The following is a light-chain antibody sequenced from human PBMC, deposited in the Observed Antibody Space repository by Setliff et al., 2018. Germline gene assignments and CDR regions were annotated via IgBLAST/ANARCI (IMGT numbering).Light chain of an antibody. Sequence: QSALTQPPSASGSPGQSVTISCTGTGSDVGGYNYVPWYQQHPGKAPKLMIYEVSKRPSGVPDRFSGSKSGNTASLTVSGLQAEDEADYYCSSYAGSNNFPDVFGTGTKVTVL. CDR1: GSDVGGYNY. CDR3: SSYAGSNNFPDV. CDR2: EVS. J-gene: IGLJ1*01. V-gene: IGLV2-8*01.